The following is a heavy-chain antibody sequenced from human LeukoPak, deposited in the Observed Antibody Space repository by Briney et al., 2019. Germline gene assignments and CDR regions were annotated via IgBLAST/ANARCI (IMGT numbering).Heavy chain of an antibody. J-gene: IGHJ4*02. D-gene: IGHD3-10*01. Sequence: SEALSLTCSVSGGSLSHFFWTWIRQSPGGGLEWIASVGHTGTTNYKSSLKSRLTISKDTSKNQVSLRLTSVTVADTAMYYCARVSKSYFDSGNYPKVNHYFDYWGQGILVTVSS. CDR1: GGSLSHFF. V-gene: IGHV4-59*01. CDR2: VGHTGTT. CDR3: ARVSKSYFDSGNYPKVNHYFDY.